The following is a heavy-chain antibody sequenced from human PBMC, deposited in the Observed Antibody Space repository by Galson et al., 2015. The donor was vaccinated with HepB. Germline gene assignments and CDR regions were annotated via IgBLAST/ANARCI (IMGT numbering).Heavy chain of an antibody. D-gene: IGHD7-27*01. V-gene: IGHV3-53*01. Sequence: SLRLSCAASGFTVSSNYMSWVRQAPGKGLEWVSVIYSGGSTYYADSVKGRFTISRDNSKNTLYLQMNSLRAEDTAVYYCARDLSGEVPYYYYGMDVWGQGTTVTVSS. J-gene: IGHJ6*02. CDR3: ARDLSGEVPYYYYGMDV. CDR1: GFTVSSNY. CDR2: IYSGGST.